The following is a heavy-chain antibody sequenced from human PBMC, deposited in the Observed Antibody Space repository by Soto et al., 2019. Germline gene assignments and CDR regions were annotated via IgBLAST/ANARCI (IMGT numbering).Heavy chain of an antibody. D-gene: IGHD1-1*01. V-gene: IGHV1-18*01. CDR3: ARGRYGDY. CDR2: ISAHNGNT. J-gene: IGHJ4*02. CDR1: GYTFTSYG. Sequence: QVHLVQSGAEVKKPGASVKVSCKGSGYTFTSYGITWVRQAPGQGLEWMGWISAHNGNTDYAQKLQDRVTVTRDTSTSTAYMELRSLRSDDTAVYYCARGRYGDYWGQGALVTVSS.